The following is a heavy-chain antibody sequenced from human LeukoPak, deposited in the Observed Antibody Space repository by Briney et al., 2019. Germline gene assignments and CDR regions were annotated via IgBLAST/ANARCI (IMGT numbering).Heavy chain of an antibody. V-gene: IGHV4-59*01. Sequence: SETLSLTCTVSGGSISSYYWSLIRQSPEKGLEWIGYIYYTGNTNYNPSLKSRVTILVDASKTQFSLNLSSVTAADTAVYYCAGSPNPYYFDFWGQGSLVTVSS. CDR1: GGSISSYY. CDR2: IYYTGNT. D-gene: IGHD6-19*01. J-gene: IGHJ4*02. CDR3: AGSPNPYYFDF.